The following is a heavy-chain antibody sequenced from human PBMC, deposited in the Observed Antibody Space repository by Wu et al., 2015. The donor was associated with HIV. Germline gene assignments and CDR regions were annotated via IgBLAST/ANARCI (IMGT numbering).Heavy chain of an antibody. J-gene: IGHJ6*02. V-gene: IGHV1-69*15. Sequence: QVQLVQSGAEVKKFGSSVKVSCKASRDTFTYFAINWVRQAPGQGLEWMGRIIPSFGTANYAQKFQDRVTITADESTNIAYMELSSLRSEDTAVYYCARVRPDYYNGMDVWGQGTTVTVSS. D-gene: IGHD1-14*01. CDR2: IIPSFGTA. CDR3: ARVRPDYYNGMDV. CDR1: RDTFTYFA.